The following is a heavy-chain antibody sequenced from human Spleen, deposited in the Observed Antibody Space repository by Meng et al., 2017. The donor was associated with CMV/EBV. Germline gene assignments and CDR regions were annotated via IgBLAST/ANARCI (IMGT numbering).Heavy chain of an antibody. D-gene: IGHD1-26*01. CDR2: IYYSGST. Sequence: SETLSLTCTVSGDSIISSSSYYWGWIRQPPGKGLEWIGSIYYSGSTYYNPSLKSRVTISVDTSKNQFSLNLSSVIAADTAVYYCARLYSGSYSDYFDYWGQGTLVTVSS. CDR3: ARLYSGSYSDYFDY. J-gene: IGHJ4*02. CDR1: GDSIISSSSYY. V-gene: IGHV4-39*01.